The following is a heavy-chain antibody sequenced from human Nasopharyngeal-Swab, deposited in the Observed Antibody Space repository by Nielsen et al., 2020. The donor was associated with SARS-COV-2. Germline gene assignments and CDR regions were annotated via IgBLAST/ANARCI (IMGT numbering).Heavy chain of an antibody. CDR3: ARGPRKSGWF. CDR2: AYYRFTWSL. J-gene: IGHJ4*02. CDR1: LDSPSGNRAA. Sequence: QTPSLSPVLSLDSPSGNRAAWHWTRQHPSRGIEWLGWAYYRFTWSLDYPVSVQGRTSINPDTTKNLFSLHLNSVTLDDTAVYYCARGPRKSGWFWGRGTLVTVSS. D-gene: IGHD6-19*01. V-gene: IGHV6-1*01.